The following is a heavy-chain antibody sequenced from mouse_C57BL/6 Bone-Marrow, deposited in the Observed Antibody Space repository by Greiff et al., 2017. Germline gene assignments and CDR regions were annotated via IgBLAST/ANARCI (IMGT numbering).Heavy chain of an antibody. Sequence: EVKLMESGGGLVKPGGSLKLSCAASGFTFSSYAMSWVRQTPEKRLEWVATISDGGSYTYYPDNVKGRFTISRDNAKNNLYLQMSHLKSEDTAMYYCARGDWPGFAYWGQGTLVTVSA. V-gene: IGHV5-4*03. J-gene: IGHJ3*01. CDR1: GFTFSSYA. D-gene: IGHD3-3*01. CDR3: ARGDWPGFAY. CDR2: ISDGGSYT.